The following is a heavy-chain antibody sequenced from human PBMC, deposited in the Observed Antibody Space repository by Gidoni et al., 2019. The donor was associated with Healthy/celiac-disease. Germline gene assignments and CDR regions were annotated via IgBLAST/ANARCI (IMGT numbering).Heavy chain of an antibody. CDR2: ISYDGSNK. J-gene: IGHJ4*02. Sequence: QVQLVESGGGVVQPGRSLRPSCAASGFTFSSYAMHWVRQAPGKGLEWVAVISYDGSNKYYADSVKGRFTISRDNSKNTLYLQMNSLRAEDTAVYYCARDQMAPFDYWGQGTLVTVSS. V-gene: IGHV3-30-3*01. CDR3: ARDQMAPFDY. CDR1: GFTFSSYA.